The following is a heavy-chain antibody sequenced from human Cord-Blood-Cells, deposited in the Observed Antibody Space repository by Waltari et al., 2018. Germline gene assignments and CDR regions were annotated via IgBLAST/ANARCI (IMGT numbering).Heavy chain of an antibody. CDR2: INHTRSN. J-gene: IGHJ5*02. CDR1: GGSFSGYY. D-gene: IGHD5-12*01. V-gene: IGHV4-34*01. Sequence: QVQLQQWGAGLLKPSETLSLTCAVYGGSFSGYYWSWIRQPPGKGLEWIGEINHTRSNNHHPSVKCRVTISVATSKNQFSLKLSSVTAADTAVYYCARGRGTVWWLPTRAVWFDPWGQGTLVTVSS. CDR3: ARGRGTVWWLPTRAVWFDP.